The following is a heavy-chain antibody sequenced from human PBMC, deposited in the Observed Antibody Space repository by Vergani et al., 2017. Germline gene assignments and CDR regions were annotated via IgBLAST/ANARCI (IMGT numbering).Heavy chain of an antibody. V-gene: IGHV4-59*12. D-gene: IGHD3-22*01. CDR3: ARDLRDSSGYYHHYYYYGMDV. J-gene: IGHJ6*02. Sequence: QVQLQESGPGLVKPSETLSLTCTVSGGSISSYYWSWIRQPPGKGLEWIGYIYYSGSTNYNPSLKSRVTISVDTSKNQFSLKLSSVTAADTAVYYCARDLRDSSGYYHHYYYYGMDVWGQGTTVTVSS. CDR1: GGSISSYY. CDR2: IYYSGST.